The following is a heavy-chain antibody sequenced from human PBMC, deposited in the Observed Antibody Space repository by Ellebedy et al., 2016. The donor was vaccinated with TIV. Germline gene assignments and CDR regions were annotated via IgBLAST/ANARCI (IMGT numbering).Heavy chain of an antibody. CDR1: GFTFSTYW. CDR2: IRRELYGGTA. D-gene: IGHD3-10*01. Sequence: GGSLRLSCAASGFTFSTYWMAWVRQAPGKGLEWVGFIRRELYGGTAEYAASVKGRFIISRDDSKSIAYLQMNSLKTEDTAMYYCTRDPNYGSGLYWGQGTLVTVSS. CDR3: TRDPNYGSGLY. V-gene: IGHV3-49*04. J-gene: IGHJ4*02.